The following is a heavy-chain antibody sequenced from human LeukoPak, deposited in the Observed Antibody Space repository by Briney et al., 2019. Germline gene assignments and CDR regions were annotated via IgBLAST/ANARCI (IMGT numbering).Heavy chain of an antibody. J-gene: IGHJ4*02. CDR1: GYTFTSYD. CDR2: MNPNSGNT. CDR3: ARLPLVLEYFDWPPKTLNDY. V-gene: IGHV1-8*01. D-gene: IGHD3-9*01. Sequence: GASVKVSCKASGYTFTSYDINWVRQATGQGLEWMGWMNPNSGNTGYAQKFQGRVTMTRNTSISTAYMELSSLRSEDTAVYYCARLPLVLEYFDWPPKTLNDYWGQGTLVTVSS.